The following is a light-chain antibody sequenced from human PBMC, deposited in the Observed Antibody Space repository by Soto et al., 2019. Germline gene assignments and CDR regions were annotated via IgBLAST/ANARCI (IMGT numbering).Light chain of an antibody. CDR2: GIF. CDR3: QQSYSTPPT. V-gene: IGKV1-39*01. J-gene: IGKJ2*01. CDR1: HSIGPS. Sequence: DIQMTQSPSPLSASIGDRVTITCRASHSIGPSFKWYRQKPGKAPKLLIYGIFNLQGGAPSMFSGSGSGTDFALTISSLQPEDFAVYYCQQSYSTPPTFGQGTEVEMK.